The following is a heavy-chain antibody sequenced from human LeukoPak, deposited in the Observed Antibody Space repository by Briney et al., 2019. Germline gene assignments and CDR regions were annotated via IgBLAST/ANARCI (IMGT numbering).Heavy chain of an antibody. Sequence: SQTLSLTCTVSGGSISSGSYYWSWIRQPAGKGLEWIGRIYTSGSTNYNPSLKSRVTISVDTSKNQSSLKLSSVTAADTAVYYCAREGLRYFDWLLPDDAFDIWGQGTMVTVSS. CDR2: IYTSGST. CDR3: AREGLRYFDWLLPDDAFDI. V-gene: IGHV4-61*02. CDR1: GGSISSGSYY. J-gene: IGHJ3*02. D-gene: IGHD3-9*01.